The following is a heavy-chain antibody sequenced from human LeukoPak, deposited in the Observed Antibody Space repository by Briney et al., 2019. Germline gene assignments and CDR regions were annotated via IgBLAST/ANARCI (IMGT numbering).Heavy chain of an antibody. V-gene: IGHV4-59*12. D-gene: IGHD3-3*01. CDR3: ARVPKSLGITIFGVAFDY. CDR1: GGSITSDY. Sequence: SSETLSLTCTVSGGSITSDYWSWIRQPPGKGLEWIGYIYYTGGTSYNPSLKSRVTISVDTSKNQFSLKLSSVTAADTAVYYCARVPKSLGITIFGVAFDYWGQGTLVTVSS. CDR2: IYYTGGT. J-gene: IGHJ4*02.